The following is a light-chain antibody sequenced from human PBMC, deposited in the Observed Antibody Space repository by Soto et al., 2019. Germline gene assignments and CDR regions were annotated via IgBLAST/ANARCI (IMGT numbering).Light chain of an antibody. J-gene: IGLJ2*01. CDR2: DVS. CDR3: SSYTSSSTSAHVV. V-gene: IGLV2-14*01. CDR1: SSDVGGYNY. Sequence: QSALTQPASVSGSPGQWITISCTGTSSDVGGYNYVSWYEQHPGKAPKLMIYDVSNRPSGVSNRFSGSKSGNTASLTISGLEAEDEADYYCSSYTSSSTSAHVVFGGGTKLTVL.